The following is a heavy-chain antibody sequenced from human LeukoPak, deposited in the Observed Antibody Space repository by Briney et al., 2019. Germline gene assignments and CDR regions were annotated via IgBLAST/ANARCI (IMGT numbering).Heavy chain of an antibody. D-gene: IGHD3-22*01. CDR3: ARAVTYYYESSGYYGYYFDY. J-gene: IGHJ4*02. CDR2: IYSGGST. CDR1: GFTVSSNY. V-gene: IGHV3-53*01. Sequence: GGSLRLSCAASGFTVSSNYMSWVRQAPGKGLEWVSVIYSGGSTYYADSVKGRFTISRDNSKNTLYLQMNSLRAEDTAVYYCARAVTYYYESSGYYGYYFDYWGQGTLVTVSS.